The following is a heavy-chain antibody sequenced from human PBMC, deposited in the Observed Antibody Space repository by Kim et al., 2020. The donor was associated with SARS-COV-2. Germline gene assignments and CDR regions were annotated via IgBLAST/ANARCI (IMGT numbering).Heavy chain of an antibody. V-gene: IGHV1-69*13. D-gene: IGHD2-21*02. CDR3: ARERGGDCGGDCYSHYYYYGMDV. CDR2: IIPIFGTA. CDR1: GGTFSSYA. Sequence: SVKVSCKASGGTFSSYAISWVRQAPGQGLEWMGGIIPIFGTANYAQKFQGRVTITADESTSTAYMELSSLRSEDTAVYYCARERGGDCGGDCYSHYYYYGMDVWGQGTTVTVYS. J-gene: IGHJ6*02.